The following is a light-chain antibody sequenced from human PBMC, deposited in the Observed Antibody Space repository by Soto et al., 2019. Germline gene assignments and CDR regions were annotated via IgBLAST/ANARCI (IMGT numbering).Light chain of an antibody. CDR2: GAS. CDR3: QQYNNWPLLYT. Sequence: EIVMTQSPVTLSVSPGERATLSCRANQSVSSNLAWYQQKPGQAPRLLIYGASTRATGIPARFSGSGSGTEFTLTISSLQSEDFAVYYCQQYNNWPLLYTFGQGTKLEIK. CDR1: QSVSSN. V-gene: IGKV3-15*01. J-gene: IGKJ2*01.